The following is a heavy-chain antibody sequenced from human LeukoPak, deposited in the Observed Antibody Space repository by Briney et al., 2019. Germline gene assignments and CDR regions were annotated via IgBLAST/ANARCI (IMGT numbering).Heavy chain of an antibody. V-gene: IGHV4-34*01. CDR2: INHSGST. D-gene: IGHD4-17*01. Sequence: PSETLSLTCAVYGGSFSDYYWSWIRQPPGKGLEWIGEINHSGSTNYNPSLKSRVTISVDTSKNQFSLKLSSVTAADTAVYYCARGGYYGDYGYWGQGTLVTVSS. J-gene: IGHJ4*02. CDR1: GGSFSDYY. CDR3: ARGGYYGDYGY.